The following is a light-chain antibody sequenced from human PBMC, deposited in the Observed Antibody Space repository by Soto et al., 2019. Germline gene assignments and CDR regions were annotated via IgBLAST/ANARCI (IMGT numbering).Light chain of an antibody. Sequence: QSVLTQPPSASTTPGQKVTISCSGSNANIGNNKVNWYQQLPGTAPKLLIYSSNQRPSGVPDRFPGSKAGTSASLAISGLRSEDEANYYCATWDDSLHGYVFGAGTKVTVL. V-gene: IGLV1-44*01. CDR1: NANIGNNK. CDR2: SSN. CDR3: ATWDDSLHGYV. J-gene: IGLJ1*01.